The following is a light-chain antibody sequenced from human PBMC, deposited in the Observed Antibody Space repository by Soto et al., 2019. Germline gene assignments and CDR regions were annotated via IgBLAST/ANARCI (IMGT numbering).Light chain of an antibody. Sequence: EIVLTQSPATLSLSPGERATLSCRASQSVSSYSAWYQQKPGQAPRLLIYDASNRATGIPARFSGSGSGTDFTLTISSLEPEDFAVYYCQQRSNWPPTFGQGTKVEIK. V-gene: IGKV3-11*01. CDR1: QSVSSY. CDR2: DAS. CDR3: QQRSNWPPT. J-gene: IGKJ1*01.